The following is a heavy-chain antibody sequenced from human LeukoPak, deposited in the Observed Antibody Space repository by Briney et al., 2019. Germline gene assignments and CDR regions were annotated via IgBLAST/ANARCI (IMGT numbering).Heavy chain of an antibody. V-gene: IGHV3-23*01. J-gene: IGHJ4*02. D-gene: IGHD3-10*01. CDR3: AKMRSPFDY. CDR2: ISGSGGST. Sequence: GRSLRLSCAASGFTFSSYGMHWVRRAPGKGLEWVSAISGSGGSTYYADSVKGRFTISRDNSKNTLYLQMNSLRAEDTAVYYCAKMRSPFDYWGQGTLVTVSS. CDR1: GFTFSSYG.